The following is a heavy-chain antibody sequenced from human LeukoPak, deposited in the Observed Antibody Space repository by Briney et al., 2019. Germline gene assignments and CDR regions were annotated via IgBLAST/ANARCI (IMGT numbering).Heavy chain of an antibody. CDR2: IHLSGTPT. Sequence: GGSLRLSCAASGFDFSIYRMNWVRQAPGKGLEWVSYIHLSGTPTHYAVVVKGRFSISRDNAKNSLYLQMDNLRAEDTAVYYCARGKGVAAAGRFDYWGQGTLVTVSS. V-gene: IGHV3-48*04. D-gene: IGHD6-13*01. CDR1: GFDFSIYR. J-gene: IGHJ4*02. CDR3: ARGKGVAAAGRFDY.